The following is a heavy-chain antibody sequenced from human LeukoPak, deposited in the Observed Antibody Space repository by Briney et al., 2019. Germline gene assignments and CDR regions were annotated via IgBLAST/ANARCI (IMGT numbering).Heavy chain of an antibody. D-gene: IGHD1-26*01. CDR1: GGSISGGSYY. V-gene: IGHV4-61*09. Sequence: PSQTLSLTCTVSGGSISGGSYYWNWIRQPAGKGLEWIGHIHTSGRTSYKSSLTSRVTISIDTSNNAFSLRLNSVTAADTAIYYCARDHSGSFWTFDCWGQGSLVTVSS. CDR3: ARDHSGSFWTFDC. CDR2: IHTSGRT. J-gene: IGHJ4*02.